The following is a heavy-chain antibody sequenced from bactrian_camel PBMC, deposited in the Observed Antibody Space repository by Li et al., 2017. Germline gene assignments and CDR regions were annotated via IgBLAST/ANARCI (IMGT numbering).Heavy chain of an antibody. D-gene: IGHD2*01. Sequence: DVQLVESGGGSVQTGGSLRLSCAASGFTFGTYDMSWVRQAPGKGLEWVSGIRSGAGSTYYADSMKGRFTIARDNAKNTQYLQMNSLKPEDTAVYYCAAQYCRGSGLSTLLHSLAFFFYCGQGTQVTVS. J-gene: IGHJ4*01. CDR2: IRSGAGST. CDR3: AAQYCRGSGLSTLLHSLAFFFY. CDR1: GFTFGTYD. V-gene: IGHV3S40*01.